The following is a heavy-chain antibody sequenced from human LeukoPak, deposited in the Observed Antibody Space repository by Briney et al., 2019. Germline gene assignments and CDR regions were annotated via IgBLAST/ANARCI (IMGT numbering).Heavy chain of an antibody. Sequence: GESLKTSWKGSGYSFTSYWIGWVRQMPGKGLEWVGIIYPGDSDTRYSPSFQGQVTISADKSISTAYLQWSSLKASDTAMYYCARLSRSIRAPSGSYHYFDYWGQGTLVTVSS. V-gene: IGHV5-51*01. CDR2: IYPGDSDT. D-gene: IGHD1-26*01. CDR1: GYSFTSYW. J-gene: IGHJ4*02. CDR3: ARLSRSIRAPSGSYHYFDY.